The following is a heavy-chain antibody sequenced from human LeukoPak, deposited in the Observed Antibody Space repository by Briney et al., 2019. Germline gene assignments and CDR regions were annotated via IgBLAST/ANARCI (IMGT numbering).Heavy chain of an antibody. Sequence: PSETLSLTCTVSGGSISSSSYYWGWIRRPPGKGLEWIGSIYYSGSTYYNPSLKSRVTISVDTSKNQFSLKLSSVTAADTAVYYCARHFSYVDYWGQGTLVTVSS. V-gene: IGHV4-39*01. CDR3: ARHFSYVDY. CDR2: IYYSGST. CDR1: GGSISSSSYY. J-gene: IGHJ4*02. D-gene: IGHD5-18*01.